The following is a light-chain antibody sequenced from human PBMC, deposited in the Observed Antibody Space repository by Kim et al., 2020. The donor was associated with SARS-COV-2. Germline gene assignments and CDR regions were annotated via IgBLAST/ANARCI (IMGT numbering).Light chain of an antibody. CDR1: EESRNY. J-gene: IGKJ2*01. CDR2: DAS. CDR3: QQYDNLPYT. Sequence: ASVGERVTITCQASEESRNYINWYQQKPGKAPKLLIYDASNWETGVPSRFSGSGSGTDFTFTISSLQPEDIATYYCQQYDNLPYTFGQGTKLEI. V-gene: IGKV1-33*01.